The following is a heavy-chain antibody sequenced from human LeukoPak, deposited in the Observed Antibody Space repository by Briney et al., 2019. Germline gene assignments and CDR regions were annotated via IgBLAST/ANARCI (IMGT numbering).Heavy chain of an antibody. D-gene: IGHD3-10*01. J-gene: IGHJ4*02. V-gene: IGHV4-38-2*02. CDR3: ARAGLYYGSGSYYFDY. CDR2: IYHSGST. Sequence: PSETLSLTCTVSGYSISSGYYCGRIRQPPGKGLEWIGSIYHSGSTYYNPSLKSRDTISVDTSKNQFSLKLSSVTAADTAVYYCARAGLYYGSGSYYFDYWGQGTLVTVSS. CDR1: GYSISSGYY.